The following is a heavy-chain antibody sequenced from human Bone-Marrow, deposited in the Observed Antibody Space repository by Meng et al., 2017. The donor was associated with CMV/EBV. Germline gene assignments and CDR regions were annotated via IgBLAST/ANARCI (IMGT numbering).Heavy chain of an antibody. V-gene: IGHV3-13*03. CDR3: ARDVLRFLEWDNWFDP. J-gene: IGHJ5*02. CDR1: GFTFSSYD. CDR2: IGTAGDT. Sequence: GESLKISCAACGFTFSSYDMHWVRQATGKGLEWVSAIGTAGDTYYPGSVKGQFTISRENAKNSLYLQMNSLRAEDTALYYCARDVLRFLEWDNWFDPWGQGTLVTVSS. D-gene: IGHD3-3*01.